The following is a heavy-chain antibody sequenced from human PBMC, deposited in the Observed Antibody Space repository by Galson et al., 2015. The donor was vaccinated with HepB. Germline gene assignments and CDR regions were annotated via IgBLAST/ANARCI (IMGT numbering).Heavy chain of an antibody. D-gene: IGHD7-27*01. CDR1: GDSVSSNTVG. CDR3: AKSTHLGRGFDS. Sequence: CAISGDSVSSNTVGWNWIRQSPSRGLEWLGRTYYRSKWSNDYAVSVKSRITINPDTSKNQFSLQLNSVTPKDTAVYYCAKSTHLGRGFDSWGQGTLVTVSS. J-gene: IGHJ4*02. CDR2: TYYRSKWSN. V-gene: IGHV6-1*01.